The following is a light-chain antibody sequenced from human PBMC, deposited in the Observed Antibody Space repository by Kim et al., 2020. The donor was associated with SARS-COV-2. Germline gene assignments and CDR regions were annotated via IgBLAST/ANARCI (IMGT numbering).Light chain of an antibody. CDR1: DLGNKY. V-gene: IGLV3-1*01. Sequence: SYELTQPPSVSVSPGQTARITCSGDDLGNKYVRWYQQKPGQSPMLVIHQDSQRHAGTPERFSGSNSGNTATLIISGTQTMDEADYYCQVWDSSTAVFGGGTQLTVL. J-gene: IGLJ3*02. CDR2: QDS. CDR3: QVWDSSTAV.